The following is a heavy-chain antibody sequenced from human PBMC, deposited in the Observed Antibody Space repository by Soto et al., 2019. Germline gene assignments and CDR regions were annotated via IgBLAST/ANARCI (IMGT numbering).Heavy chain of an antibody. CDR3: ARHTPYYDFWSGYYTRNYYYYGMDV. CDR2: IYPGDSDT. Sequence: GESLKISWKGSGYSFTNYGIGWVRQMPGKGLEWMGIIYPGDSDTRYSPSFQGQVTISADKSISTAYLQWSSLKASDTAMYYCARHTPYYDFWSGYYTRNYYYYGMDVWGQGTTVTVSS. J-gene: IGHJ6*02. CDR1: GYSFTNYG. D-gene: IGHD3-3*01. V-gene: IGHV5-51*01.